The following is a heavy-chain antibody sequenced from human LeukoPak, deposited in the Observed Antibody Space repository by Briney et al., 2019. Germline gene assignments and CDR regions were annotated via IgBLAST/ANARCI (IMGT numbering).Heavy chain of an antibody. CDR3: ASGSSILSLQWEIYFDY. D-gene: IGHD1-26*01. V-gene: IGHV1-2*02. J-gene: IGHJ4*02. CDR1: GYTLTDYY. CDR2: INPKSGAT. Sequence: GASVKVSCKASGYTLTDYYLHWVRQAPGQGLEWMGWINPKSGATNYAQSFQGRVTMTRDTSISTAYTELSSLRSDDTAVYYCASGSSILSLQWEIYFDYWGQGALVTVSS.